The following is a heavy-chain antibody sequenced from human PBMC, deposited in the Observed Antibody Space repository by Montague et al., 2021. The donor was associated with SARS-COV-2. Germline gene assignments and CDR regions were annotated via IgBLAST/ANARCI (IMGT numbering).Heavy chain of an antibody. V-gene: IGHV4-4*07. D-gene: IGHD1-20*01. CDR2: IYNSGST. Sequence: SETLSLTCTVSGGSISGYYWSWFRQSAGKGLEWIGRIYNSGSTNYNPSLKSRVTISVDTSKNQFSLKLSSVTAADTAVYYCVRDQRRSNWNYPDYWGQGTLVTVSS. J-gene: IGHJ4*02. CDR3: VRDQRRSNWNYPDY. CDR1: GGSISGYY.